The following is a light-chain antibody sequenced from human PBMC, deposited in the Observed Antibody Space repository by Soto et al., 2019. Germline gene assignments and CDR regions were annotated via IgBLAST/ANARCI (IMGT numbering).Light chain of an antibody. Sequence: QSALTQPASVSGSPGQSITISCTGTGSDVGGYNYVSWYQQHPGKAPKLMIYEVSNRPSGVSNRFSGSKSGNTASLTISGLQAEDEAVYYCSSYTSSSIDYVFGTGTKLTVL. CDR1: GSDVGGYNY. J-gene: IGLJ1*01. V-gene: IGLV2-14*01. CDR2: EVS. CDR3: SSYTSSSIDYV.